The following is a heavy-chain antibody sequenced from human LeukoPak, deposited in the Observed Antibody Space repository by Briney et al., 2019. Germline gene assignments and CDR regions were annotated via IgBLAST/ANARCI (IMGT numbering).Heavy chain of an antibody. V-gene: IGHV3-7*03. J-gene: IGHJ5*02. CDR1: GFTFSSSW. Sequence: GGSLRLSCAASGFTFSSSWMSWVRQAPGKGLEWVANIKQDGSEKYYLGSVKGRFTISRDNAKSSLYLQMESLRAEDTAVYYCARDGPYSSSATHPPWGQGTLVTVSS. D-gene: IGHD6-6*01. CDR2: IKQDGSEK. CDR3: ARDGPYSSSATHPP.